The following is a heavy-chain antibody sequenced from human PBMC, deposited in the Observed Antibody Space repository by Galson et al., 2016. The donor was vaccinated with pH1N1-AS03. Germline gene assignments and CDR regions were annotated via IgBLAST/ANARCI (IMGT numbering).Heavy chain of an antibody. V-gene: IGHV3-74*03. D-gene: IGHD5-12*01. CDR2: IKSDGTST. J-gene: IGHJ6*02. CDR1: GFTFTDYW. CDR3: AREYSGFDPNDHYGMDV. Sequence: SLRLSCAVSGFTFTDYWMHWVRQVPGKGPVWVSRIKSDGTSTTYTDSVKGRFTISRDNAKNTLYLQMNSLRVEDTAVYYCAREYSGFDPNDHYGMDVWGQGTTVT.